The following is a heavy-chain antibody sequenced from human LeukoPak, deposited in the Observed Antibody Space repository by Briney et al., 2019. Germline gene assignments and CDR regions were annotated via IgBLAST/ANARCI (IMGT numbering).Heavy chain of an antibody. CDR3: ARKTDSGGQGDY. CDR2: IYSGGNT. D-gene: IGHD3-22*01. J-gene: IGHJ4*02. Sequence: GGSLRLSCTVSGFTVSSNSMSWVRQAPGKGLEGVSVIYSGGNTYYADSVKGRFTISRDNSTNTLYLQMNSLRAADTAVYYCARKTDSGGQGDYWGPGTLVTVSS. CDR1: GFTVSSNS. V-gene: IGHV3-66*01.